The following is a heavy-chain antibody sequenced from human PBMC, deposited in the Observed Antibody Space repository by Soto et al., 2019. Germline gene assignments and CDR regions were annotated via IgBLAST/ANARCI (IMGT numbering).Heavy chain of an antibody. J-gene: IGHJ4*02. CDR1: GGTFSSYA. Sequence: GASVKVSCKASGGTFSSYAISWVRQAPGQGLEWMGGIIPIFGTANYAQKFQGRDTIAADESTSTAYMELSSLRSEDTAVYYCARSEYYYDSSGYYLNYLDYWGQRTLVTVSA. V-gene: IGHV1-69*01. CDR2: IIPIFGTA. D-gene: IGHD3-22*01. CDR3: ARSEYYYDSSGYYLNYLDY.